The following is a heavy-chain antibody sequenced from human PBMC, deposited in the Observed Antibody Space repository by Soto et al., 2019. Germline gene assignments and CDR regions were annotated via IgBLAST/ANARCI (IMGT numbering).Heavy chain of an antibody. Sequence: EVQLVESGGRLVQPGGSLRLSCAASGFMFRAYWMSWVRQNPGKGLEWVATISGGASDKFYVDSVKGRFTISRDDSKNTLYLQMDSLRDEDTAVYNCVREDWHRFDSWGQGTLVTVSS. D-gene: IGHD2-21*01. V-gene: IGHV3-7*01. CDR1: GFMFRAYW. CDR2: ISGGASDK. CDR3: VREDWHRFDS. J-gene: IGHJ4*02.